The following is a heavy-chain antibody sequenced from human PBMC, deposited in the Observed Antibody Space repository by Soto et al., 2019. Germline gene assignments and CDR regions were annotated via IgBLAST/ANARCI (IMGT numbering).Heavy chain of an antibody. Sequence: PSETVSLTCTVSGASITTYYWSWIRQPPGKGLEWIGYISYSGSTDYNPSLKSRVTISFDASKNQISLQVRSATAADAAVYYCARDLKEYCSDGTSTWFDTWGQENLLTVSS. CDR1: GASITTYY. J-gene: IGHJ5*02. CDR3: ARDLKEYCSDGTSTWFDT. D-gene: IGHD2-15*01. V-gene: IGHV4-59*01. CDR2: ISYSGST.